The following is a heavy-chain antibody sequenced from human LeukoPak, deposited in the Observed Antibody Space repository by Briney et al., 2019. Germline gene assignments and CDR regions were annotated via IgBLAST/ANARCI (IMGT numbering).Heavy chain of an antibody. Sequence: AASVKVSCKASGYTFTSYGISWVRQAPGQGLEWMGRINPNSGGTNYAQKFQGRVTMTRDTSISTAYMELSRLRSDDTAVYYCARVLVRGYYGSGSYVLYYWGQGTLVTVSS. D-gene: IGHD3-10*01. CDR3: ARVLVRGYYGSGSYVLYY. V-gene: IGHV1-2*06. CDR2: INPNSGGT. CDR1: GYTFTSYG. J-gene: IGHJ4*02.